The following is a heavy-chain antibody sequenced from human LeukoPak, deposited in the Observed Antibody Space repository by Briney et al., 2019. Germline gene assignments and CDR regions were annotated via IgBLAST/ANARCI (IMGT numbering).Heavy chain of an antibody. D-gene: IGHD6-19*01. Sequence: LSLTCTVSGGSISSSSYYWGWIRQPPGKGLEWVAVISYDGSNKYYADSVKGRFTISRDNSKNTLYLQMNSLRAEDTAVYYCASVGIAVADYYFDYWGQGTLVTVSS. CDR1: GGSISSSS. CDR2: ISYDGSNK. J-gene: IGHJ4*02. CDR3: ASVGIAVADYYFDY. V-gene: IGHV3-30-3*01.